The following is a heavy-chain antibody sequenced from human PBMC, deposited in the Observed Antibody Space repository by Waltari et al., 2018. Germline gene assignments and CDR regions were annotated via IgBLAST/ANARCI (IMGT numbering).Heavy chain of an antibody. CDR2: ITNSGGRT. V-gene: IGHV3-23*01. D-gene: IGHD3-3*01. J-gene: IGHJ4*02. CDR3: AKDLYTTFGAVDS. Sequence: EVQLLQSGGGLVQPGGSLQLSCAASGFVFTAYAMSWVRQAPGKGLEWVSCITNSGGRTFYAESVRGRFTISRDSSYNMVYLQMNSLRGEDTAVYYCAKDLYTTFGAVDSWGQGSLVSVSS. CDR1: GFVFTAYA.